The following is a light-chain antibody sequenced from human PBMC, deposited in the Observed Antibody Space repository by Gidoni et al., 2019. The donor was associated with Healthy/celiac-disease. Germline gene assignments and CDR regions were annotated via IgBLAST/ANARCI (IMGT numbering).Light chain of an antibody. CDR3: QQYYSYPRT. Sequence: RVPITCRASQGISSYLAWYQQKPGKAPKLLIYAASTLQSGVPSRFSGSGSGTDFTLTISCLQSEDFATYYCQQYYSYPRTFGPGTKVDIK. V-gene: IGKV1-8*01. CDR1: QGISSY. CDR2: AAS. J-gene: IGKJ3*01.